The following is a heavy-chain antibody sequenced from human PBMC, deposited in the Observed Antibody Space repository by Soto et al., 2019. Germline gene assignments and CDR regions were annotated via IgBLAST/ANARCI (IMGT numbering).Heavy chain of an antibody. CDR3: ARISPFYDSSGYRSFDY. Sequence: QVQLVQSGAEVKKPGSSVKVSCKASGGTFSSYAISWVRQAPGQGLEWMGGIIPIFGTANYAQKFQGRVTSTADESTSTAYMELSSLRSEDTAVYYCARISPFYDSSGYRSFDYWGQGTLVTVSS. D-gene: IGHD3-22*01. CDR1: GGTFSSYA. V-gene: IGHV1-69*12. CDR2: IIPIFGTA. J-gene: IGHJ4*02.